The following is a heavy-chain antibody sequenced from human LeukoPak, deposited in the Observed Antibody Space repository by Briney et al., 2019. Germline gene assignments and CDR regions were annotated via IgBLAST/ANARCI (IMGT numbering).Heavy chain of an antibody. D-gene: IGHD2-15*01. CDR2: INPNNGGT. CDR3: ARDRLRLGYERTNLFDP. V-gene: IGHV1-2*02. Sequence: GASVKVSCKASGYSFTGYYIHWVRQAPGQGLEWMGWINPNNGGTNYGQKFQGRVTMTRDTSISTAYMEPSRLRSDDTAVYYCARDRLRLGYERTNLFDPWGQGTLVTVSS. CDR1: GYSFTGYY. J-gene: IGHJ5*02.